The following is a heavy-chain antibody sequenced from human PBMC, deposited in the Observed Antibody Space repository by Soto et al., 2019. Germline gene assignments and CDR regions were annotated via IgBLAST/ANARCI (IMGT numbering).Heavy chain of an antibody. CDR2: IIPILGIA. J-gene: IGHJ5*02. Sequence: QVQLVQSGAEVKKPGSSVKVSCKASGGTFSSYTISWVRQAPGQGLEWMGRIIPILGIANYAQKFQGRVTITADKSTSTAYMELSSLRSEDPAVYYCARVFPDFWSGYPPIRRGLPPPNWFDPWGQGTLVTVSS. D-gene: IGHD3-3*01. CDR1: GGTFSSYT. CDR3: ARVFPDFWSGYPPIRRGLPPPNWFDP. V-gene: IGHV1-69*02.